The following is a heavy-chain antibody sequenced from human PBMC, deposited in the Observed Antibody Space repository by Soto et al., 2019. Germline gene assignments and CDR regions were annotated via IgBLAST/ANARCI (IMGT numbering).Heavy chain of an antibody. Sequence: SETLSLTCTVSGGSISSSSYYWGWIRQPPGKGLEWIGSIYYSGSTYYNPSLKSRVTISVDTSKNQFSLKLSSVTAADTAVYYCARLIDYYGSGSYFRYWFDPWGQGTLVTVS. CDR1: GGSISSSSYY. V-gene: IGHV4-39*01. J-gene: IGHJ5*02. CDR2: IYYSGST. D-gene: IGHD3-10*01. CDR3: ARLIDYYGSGSYFRYWFDP.